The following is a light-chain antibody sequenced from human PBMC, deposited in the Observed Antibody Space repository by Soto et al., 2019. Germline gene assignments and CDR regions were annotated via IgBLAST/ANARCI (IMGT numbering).Light chain of an antibody. CDR1: SGPASYA. J-gene: IGLJ3*02. CDR2: LNSDGSH. CDR3: QTWGTGIPV. Sequence: QLVLTQSPSASASLGPSVRLPCPLSSGPASYAIAWHQQQPEKGPRYLMKLNSDGSHSKGDGIPDRFSGSSSGAERYLTISSLQSEDEADYYCQTWGTGIPVFGGGTKVTVL. V-gene: IGLV4-69*01.